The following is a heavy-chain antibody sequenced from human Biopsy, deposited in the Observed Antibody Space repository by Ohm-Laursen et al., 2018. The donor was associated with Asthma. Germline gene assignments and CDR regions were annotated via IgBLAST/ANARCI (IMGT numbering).Heavy chain of an antibody. CDR1: GFTSSIYD. Sequence: SLRFSCAASGFTSSIYDIHWVRQAPGKGLEWVAVISYDGGNKFYGDSVKGRFTLSRDNSRNTLYLQMNSLRVEDTAIYYCARTHERWTSIQDDALDIWGQGTMVIVSS. CDR2: ISYDGGNK. V-gene: IGHV3-30*03. J-gene: IGHJ3*02. CDR3: ARTHERWTSIQDDALDI. D-gene: IGHD4-23*01.